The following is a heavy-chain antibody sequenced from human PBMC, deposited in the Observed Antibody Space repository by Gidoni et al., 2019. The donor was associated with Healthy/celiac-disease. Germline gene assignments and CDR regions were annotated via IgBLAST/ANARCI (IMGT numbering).Heavy chain of an antibody. CDR1: GYTFTRYY. V-gene: IGHV1-46*01. D-gene: IGHD2-2*01. Sequence: QVQLVQSGAEVKKPGASVKVSCKASGYTFTRYYMHWVRQAPGHGLEWMGIINPSGGSTSYAQKFQGRVTMTRDTSTSTVYMELSSLRSEDTAVYYCAREYCSSTSCFYYGMDVWGQGTTVTVSS. CDR2: INPSGGST. J-gene: IGHJ6*02. CDR3: AREYCSSTSCFYYGMDV.